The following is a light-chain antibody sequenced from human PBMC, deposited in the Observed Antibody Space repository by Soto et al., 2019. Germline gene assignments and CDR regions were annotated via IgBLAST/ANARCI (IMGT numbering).Light chain of an antibody. Sequence: SYELTQPPSVSVAPGQTATITCGGNNFGSKSVHWYQQKPGQASVLVVYHDSDRPSGIPERFSGSNSGNTATLTISWVEAGDEADYYCQVWDTSGDHPVFGGGTKLTVL. V-gene: IGLV3-21*02. CDR3: QVWDTSGDHPV. CDR2: HDS. CDR1: NFGSKS. J-gene: IGLJ3*02.